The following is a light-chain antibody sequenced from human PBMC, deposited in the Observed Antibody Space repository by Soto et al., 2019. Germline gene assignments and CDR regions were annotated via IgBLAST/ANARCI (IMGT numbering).Light chain of an antibody. Sequence: ESVLTQSPGTLSLSPGDRATLSCRASQSVRSGHLAWYQQKPGQAPRLVIYDASTRATGIPDRFSGGGSGTDFTLTISRVEPEDFGVYYCQQFGSSIPHTFGQGTKLEIK. CDR3: QQFGSSIPHT. V-gene: IGKV3-20*01. J-gene: IGKJ2*01. CDR1: QSVRSGH. CDR2: DAS.